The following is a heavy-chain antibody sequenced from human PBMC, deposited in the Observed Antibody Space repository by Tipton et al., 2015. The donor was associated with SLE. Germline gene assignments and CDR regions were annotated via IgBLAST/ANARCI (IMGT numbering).Heavy chain of an antibody. J-gene: IGHJ4*02. V-gene: IGHV4-34*01. D-gene: IGHD2-2*01. CDR3: ASGKKVSSTH. Sequence: TLSLTCAVYGGSFSGYYWSWIRQPPGKGLEWIGEINHSGSTNYNPSLKSRVTISVDTSKNQFSLKLSSVTAADTAVYYCASGKKVSSTHWGQGTLVTVSS. CDR1: GGSFSGYY. CDR2: INHSGST.